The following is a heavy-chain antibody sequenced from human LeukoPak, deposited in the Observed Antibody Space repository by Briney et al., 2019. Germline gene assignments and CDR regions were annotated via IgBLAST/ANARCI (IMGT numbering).Heavy chain of an antibody. CDR1: GYTFTLYY. CDR3: ARGRGTTMVRGVITNYFDL. V-gene: IGHV1-2*02. J-gene: IGHJ2*01. CDR2: IDPNSGGT. Sequence: ASVKVSSKASGYTFTLYYIHWARQAPGQGLEWMGWIDPNSGGTNYAQKFLGSVTMTGDTSINTAFMELSRLRSDDTAIYYCARGRGTTMVRGVITNYFDLWGRGSLVTVSS. D-gene: IGHD3-10*01.